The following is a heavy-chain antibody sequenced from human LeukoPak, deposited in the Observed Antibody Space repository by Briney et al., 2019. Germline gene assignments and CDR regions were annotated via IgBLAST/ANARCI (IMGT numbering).Heavy chain of an antibody. CDR1: GGSISSYY. J-gene: IGHJ4*02. CDR3: AREVRSYYGGYYFDY. V-gene: IGHV4-4*07. D-gene: IGHD1-26*01. CDR2: IYNSGST. Sequence: SETLSLTCTVSGGSISSYYWSWIRQPPGKGLEWIGRIYNSGSTNYNPSLKSRVTMSVDTSKNQFSLNLNSVIAADTALYYCAREVRSYYGGYYFDYWGQGTLVTVSS.